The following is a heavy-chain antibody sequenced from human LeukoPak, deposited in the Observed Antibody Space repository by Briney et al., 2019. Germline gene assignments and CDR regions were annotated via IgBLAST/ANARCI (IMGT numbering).Heavy chain of an antibody. J-gene: IGHJ6*03. CDR3: AREVDSSSWYGDYYHYYMDV. V-gene: IGHV4-34*01. CDR1: GGSFSGYY. CDR2: INHSGST. Sequence: SETLSPTCAVYGGSFSGYYWTWIRQPPGKGLEWIGEINHSGSTSYNPSLKSRVTISVDTSKNQFSLKLRSVTAADTAVYYCAREVDSSSWYGDYYHYYMDVWCKGTTVTVSS. D-gene: IGHD6-13*01.